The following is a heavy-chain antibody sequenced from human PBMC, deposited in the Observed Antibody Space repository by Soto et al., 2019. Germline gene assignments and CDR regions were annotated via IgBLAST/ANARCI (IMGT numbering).Heavy chain of an antibody. D-gene: IGHD1-7*01. CDR1: GGTFSSYA. V-gene: IGHV1-69*12. CDR2: IIPIFGTA. J-gene: IGHJ4*02. CDR3: ARVGGGAGTTLVY. Sequence: QVQLVQSGAEVKKPGSSVKVSCKASGGTFSSYAISWVRQAPGQGLEWMGGIIPIFGTANYAQKFQGRVTITADESTREASMELSRLRSKHKAVDYCARVGGGAGTTLVYWGQGTLVTVSS.